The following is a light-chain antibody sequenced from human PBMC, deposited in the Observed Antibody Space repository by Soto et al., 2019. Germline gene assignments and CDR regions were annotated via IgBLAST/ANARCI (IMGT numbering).Light chain of an antibody. CDR2: DAS. CDR3: QQRSNWLT. CDR1: QRVSSY. Sequence: EIVLTQSPATLSLSPGERATLSCRASQRVSSYLAWYQQKPGQAPRLLIYDASNRATGIPARFSGSGSGTDFTLTISILEPEEFAVYYCQQRSNWLTFGGGTKVEIK. J-gene: IGKJ4*01. V-gene: IGKV3-11*01.